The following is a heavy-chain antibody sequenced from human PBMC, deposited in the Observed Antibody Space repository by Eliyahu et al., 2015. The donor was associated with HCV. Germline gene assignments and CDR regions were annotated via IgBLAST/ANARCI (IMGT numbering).Heavy chain of an antibody. J-gene: IGHJ6*02. CDR1: GFRVSNYG. V-gene: IGHV3-33*01. Sequence: QVQLVEXGGGVVRPGXSLRLSWXXXGFRVSNYGIHWVRQAPGKGLEWVAVMWFDGKNEAYADSAKGRFSLSSDNSKNTLFLQMNSLRGEDTGVYFCARDQGDAMVPIHGLDVWGQGTTVTVSS. CDR2: MWFDGKNE. D-gene: IGHD5-18*01. CDR3: ARDQGDAMVPIHGLDV.